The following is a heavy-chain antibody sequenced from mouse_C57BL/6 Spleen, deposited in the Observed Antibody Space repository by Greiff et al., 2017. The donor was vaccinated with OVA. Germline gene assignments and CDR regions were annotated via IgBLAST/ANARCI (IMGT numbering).Heavy chain of an antibody. D-gene: IGHD4-1*01. CDR2: IYPRSGNP. CDR1: GYTFTSYG. CDR3: AKDWDVPGDY. Sequence: VQLQQSGAELARPGASVKLSCKASGYTFTSYGISWVKQRTGQGLEWIGEIYPRSGNPYYNEKFKGKATLTADKSSSTAYMELRSLTSEDAAVYFCAKDWDVPGDYWGQGTTLTVSS. J-gene: IGHJ2*01. V-gene: IGHV1-81*01.